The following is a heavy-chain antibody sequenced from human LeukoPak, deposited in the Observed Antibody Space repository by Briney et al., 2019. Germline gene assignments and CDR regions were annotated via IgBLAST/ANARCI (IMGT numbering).Heavy chain of an antibody. D-gene: IGHD2-15*01. CDR2: INPSGGST. CDR3: ARDHSVVVAATFDY. Sequence: GASVKVSCKASGYTFTSYYMHWVRQAPGQGLEWMGIINPSGGSTNYAQKFQGRVTMTRDTSISTAYMELSRLRSDDTAVYYCARDHSVVVAATFDYWGQGTLVTVSS. J-gene: IGHJ4*02. CDR1: GYTFTSYY. V-gene: IGHV1-2*02.